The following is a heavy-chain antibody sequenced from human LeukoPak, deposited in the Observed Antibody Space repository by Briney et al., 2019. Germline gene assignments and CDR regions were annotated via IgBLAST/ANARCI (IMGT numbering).Heavy chain of an antibody. D-gene: IGHD6-13*01. J-gene: IGHJ4*02. CDR2: IYYSGST. Sequence: PSETLSLTCTVSGGSISSSSYYWGWIRQPPGKGLEWIGSIYYSGSTYYNPSLKSRVTISVDTSKNQFSLKLSSVTAADTAVYYCARGLQGSSWYLGPAYWGQGTLVTVSS. CDR3: ARGLQGSSWYLGPAY. V-gene: IGHV4-39*07. CDR1: GGSISSSSYY.